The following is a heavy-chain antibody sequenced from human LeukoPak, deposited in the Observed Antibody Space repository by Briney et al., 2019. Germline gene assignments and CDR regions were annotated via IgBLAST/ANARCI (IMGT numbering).Heavy chain of an antibody. CDR2: VYHSGTT. V-gene: IGHV4-30-2*01. Sequence: SQTLSLTCTVSGDSISSGNYYWSWIRQPPGKGLEWIGYVYHSGTTYYNPSLRSRVTISVDRSENQFSLKVSSVTAADTAVYYCARLADFDYWGQGTLVTVSS. CDR1: GDSISSGNYY. CDR3: ARLADFDY. J-gene: IGHJ4*02.